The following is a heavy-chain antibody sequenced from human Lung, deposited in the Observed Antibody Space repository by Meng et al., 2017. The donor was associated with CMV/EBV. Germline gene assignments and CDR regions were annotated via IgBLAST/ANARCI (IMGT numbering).Heavy chain of an antibody. CDR1: GYSFTSYW. CDR2: VYSGDSDS. V-gene: IGHV5-51*01. J-gene: IGHJ4*02. D-gene: IGHD2-2*02. Sequence: ISCXASGYSFTSYWIGWVRQMPGKGLEWMGLVYSGDSDSRNSPSFQGQGTISADKTNNTAYLQWISLKASGNAMSCCPRRVRYCNGTNCYTLGFVYWXQGTLVTVSS. CDR3: PRRVRYCNGTNCYTLGFVY.